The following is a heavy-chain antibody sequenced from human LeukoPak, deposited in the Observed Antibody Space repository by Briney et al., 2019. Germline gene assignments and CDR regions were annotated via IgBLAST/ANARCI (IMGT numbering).Heavy chain of an antibody. Sequence: KSSETLSLTCAVYGGSFSGYYWSWIRQPPGKGPEWIGEINHSGSTNYNPSLKSRVTISVDTSKNQFSLKLSSVTAADTAVYYCARATYCSSSSCPPSVRPYYFDYWGQGTLVTVSS. CDR2: INHSGST. CDR1: GGSFSGYY. J-gene: IGHJ4*02. V-gene: IGHV4-34*01. CDR3: ARATYCSSSSCPPSVRPYYFDY. D-gene: IGHD2-2*01.